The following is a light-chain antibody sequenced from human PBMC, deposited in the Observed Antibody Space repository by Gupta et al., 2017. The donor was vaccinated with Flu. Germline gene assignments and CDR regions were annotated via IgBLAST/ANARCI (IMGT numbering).Light chain of an antibody. CDR3: AAWDNSLNGWV. Sequence: HSVLPQSPSSSGTPGQRVTIVCSGSRSNIGSTTVNWYQQLPGRAPKLLIHTNNQRPSGVPERFSGSKSGTATSLAISGLQSEDEANYYCAAWDNSLNGWVFGGGTKLTVL. CDR2: TNN. CDR1: RSNIGSTT. V-gene: IGLV1-44*01. J-gene: IGLJ3*02.